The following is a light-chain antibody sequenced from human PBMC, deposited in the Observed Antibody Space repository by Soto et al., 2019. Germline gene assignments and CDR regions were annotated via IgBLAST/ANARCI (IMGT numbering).Light chain of an antibody. Sequence: DIVLTQSPATLSLSPGERATLSCMASQSVSSHLAWYQQKPGQAPRVVIYDATKRATGIPARFSGSGSGTDFTLTISSLEPEDFAVYYCQKRGDWPITFGQGTRLEIK. CDR3: QKRGDWPIT. V-gene: IGKV3-11*01. CDR2: DAT. J-gene: IGKJ5*01. CDR1: QSVSSH.